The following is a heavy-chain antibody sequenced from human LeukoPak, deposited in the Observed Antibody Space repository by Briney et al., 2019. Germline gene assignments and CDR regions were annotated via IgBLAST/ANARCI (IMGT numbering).Heavy chain of an antibody. CDR3: ARGTPYGDYGPDY. D-gene: IGHD4-17*01. CDR2: IYYRGGT. V-gene: IGHV4-59*01. CDR1: GGSISSYY. J-gene: IGHJ4*02. Sequence: SETLSLTCTVSGGSISSYYWSWIRQPPGKGLAWIGYIYYRGGTNYNPSLKSRVTISVDTSKNQFSLRLNSVTAADTAVYYCARGTPYGDYGPDYWGQGTLVTVSS.